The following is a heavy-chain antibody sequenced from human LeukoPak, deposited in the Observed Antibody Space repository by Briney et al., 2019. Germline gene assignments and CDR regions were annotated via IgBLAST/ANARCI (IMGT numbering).Heavy chain of an antibody. V-gene: IGHV3-30*04. CDR3: ARDLSGWYSLDY. CDR1: GFTFSSYA. CDR2: ISYDGSNK. Sequence: PGGSLRLSCAASGFTFSSYAMHWVRQAPGKGLEWVAVISYDGSNKYYADSVKGRFTISRDNSKNTLYLQMNSLRAEDTAVFYCARDLSGWYSLDYWGQGTLVTVSS. J-gene: IGHJ4*02. D-gene: IGHD6-19*01.